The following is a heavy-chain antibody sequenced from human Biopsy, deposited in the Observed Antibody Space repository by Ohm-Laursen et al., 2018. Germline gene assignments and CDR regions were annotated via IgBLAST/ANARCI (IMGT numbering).Heavy chain of an antibody. CDR1: GKTFSDYQ. J-gene: IGHJ4*02. V-gene: IGHV4-34*08. CDR3: GNEVHGRDY. D-gene: IGHD2-15*01. Sequence: SDTLPLTCTVFGKTFSDYQWSWIRQPPGKGLEWIGQINQAGTTNYNPSLKSRASISADASKYEFSLRLTSVTAADTAVYLCGNEVHGRDYWGLGAQVTVSS. CDR2: INQAGTT.